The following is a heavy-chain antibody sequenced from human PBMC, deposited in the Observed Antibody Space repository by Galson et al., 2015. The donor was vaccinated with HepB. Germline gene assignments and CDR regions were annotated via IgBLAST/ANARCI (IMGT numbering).Heavy chain of an antibody. D-gene: IGHD6-13*01. J-gene: IGHJ6*02. CDR2: IYPGDSDT. Sequence: QSGAEVKKPGGSLKISCKGSGYSFTSYWIGWVRQMPGKGLEWMGIIYPGDSDTRYSPSFQGQVTISADKSISTAYLQWSSLKASDTAMYYCARTIAAGNYYYYYGMDVWGQGTTVTVSS. CDR3: ARTIAAGNYYYYYGMDV. CDR1: GYSFTSYW. V-gene: IGHV5-51*03.